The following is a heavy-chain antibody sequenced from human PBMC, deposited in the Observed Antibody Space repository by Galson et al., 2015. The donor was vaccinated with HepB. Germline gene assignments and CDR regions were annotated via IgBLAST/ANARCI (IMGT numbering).Heavy chain of an antibody. J-gene: IGHJ4*02. CDR3: ARGDVLTGYLDS. V-gene: IGHV4-59*08. Sequence: TCSVSGGSITTHYWSWIRQPPGKGLEWIGYIYHSGSSNYNPSLKGRVTISADASKNQFSLKLTSVTAADTAVFYCARGDVLTGYLDSWGQGFLVTVSS. D-gene: IGHD3-9*01. CDR2: IYHSGSS. CDR1: GGSITTHY.